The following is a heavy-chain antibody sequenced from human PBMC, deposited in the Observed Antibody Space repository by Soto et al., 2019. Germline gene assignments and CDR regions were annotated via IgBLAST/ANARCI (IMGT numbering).Heavy chain of an antibody. D-gene: IGHD4-17*01. Sequence: PSETLSVTNSVSWDTISTVVCSWVRIRQTPCNAMAWIGHTYHSGNPYYNPSLKSRVIISVDRSKTQFALKVSSVTAADTAVYYCARETYGDYVGYFDPWGQETLVSVSS. CDR3: ARETYGDYVGYFDP. V-gene: IGHV4-30-2*01. CDR2: TYHSGNP. J-gene: IGHJ5*02. CDR1: WDTISTVVCS.